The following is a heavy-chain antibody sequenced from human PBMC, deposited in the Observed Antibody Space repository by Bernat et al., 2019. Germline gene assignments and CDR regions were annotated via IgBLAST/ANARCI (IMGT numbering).Heavy chain of an antibody. J-gene: IGHJ4*02. D-gene: IGHD3-3*01. CDR2: IYYSGST. V-gene: IGHV4-39*01. CDR1: GGSISSSSYY. Sequence: QLQLQESGPGLVKPSETLSLTCTVSGGSISSSSYYWGWIRQPPGKGLEWIGSIYYSGSTYYHPSLKSRVTISLDTSKHQFSLKLSSVTAADTAVYYCARRPLAFWSRLDYWGQGTLVTVSS. CDR3: ARRPLAFWSRLDY.